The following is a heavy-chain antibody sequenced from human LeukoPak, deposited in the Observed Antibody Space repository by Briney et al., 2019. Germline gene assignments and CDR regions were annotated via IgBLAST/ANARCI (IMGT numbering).Heavy chain of an antibody. CDR3: ARAAWCSGGSCPPRWSPYDY. Sequence: SETLSLTCTVSGYSISSGYYWGWIRQPPGKGLEWIGSIYLSGSTYYNPSLKSRVTISVDTSKNQFSLKLSSVTAADTAVYYCARAAWCSGGSCPPRWSPYDYWGQGTLVTVSS. D-gene: IGHD2-15*01. CDR2: IYLSGST. CDR1: GYSISSGYY. V-gene: IGHV4-38-2*02. J-gene: IGHJ4*02.